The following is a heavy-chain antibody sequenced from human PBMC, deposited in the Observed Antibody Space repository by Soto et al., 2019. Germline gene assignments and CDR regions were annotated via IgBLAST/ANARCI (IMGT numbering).Heavy chain of an antibody. CDR1: GFSLNTGGVG. CDR3: VRNWRYYGGDYHYGMDA. CDR2: IYWDDDE. J-gene: IGHJ6*02. D-gene: IGHD3-10*01. Sequence: ITLKESGPTLVKPTQTLTLTCTFSGFSLNTGGVGVGWVRQPRGKAMEWLALIYWDDDERYRPSLRSRLNITKDTINNQVVLTMTNMDPEDTATYYCVRNWRYYGGDYHYGMDALGQGTTVTVSS. V-gene: IGHV2-5*02.